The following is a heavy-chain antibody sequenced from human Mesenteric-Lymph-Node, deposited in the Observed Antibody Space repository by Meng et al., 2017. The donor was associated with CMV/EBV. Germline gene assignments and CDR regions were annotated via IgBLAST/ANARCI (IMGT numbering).Heavy chain of an antibody. CDR3: ARGYSAYDNYYYYAMDV. D-gene: IGHD5-12*01. CDR1: GFTVRSNY. CDR2: IYSSGTT. Sequence: GGPLRLSCAASGFTVRSNYMTWVRQAPGKGLEWVSIIYSSGTTNYADSVKGRFTISRDKSKNTVYLQMSSLRAEDTAVYFCARGYSAYDNYYYYAMDVWGQGTTVTVSS. J-gene: IGHJ6*02. V-gene: IGHV3-66*02.